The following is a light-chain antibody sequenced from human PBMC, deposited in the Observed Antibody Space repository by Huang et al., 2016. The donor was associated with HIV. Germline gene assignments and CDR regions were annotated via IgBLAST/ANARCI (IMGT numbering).Light chain of an antibody. Sequence: IVMTQSPLSLPVTPGGPASISCRSSQSLLHTNGYNYLDWYLQRPGQSPQLMIYLGSNRAAGVPDRCSGSGSGTDFTLKISRVEPEDVGVYYCMQAFMGTFGPGTKVDI. J-gene: IGKJ3*01. CDR1: QSLLHTNGYNY. CDR2: LGS. CDR3: MQAFMGT. V-gene: IGKV2-28*01.